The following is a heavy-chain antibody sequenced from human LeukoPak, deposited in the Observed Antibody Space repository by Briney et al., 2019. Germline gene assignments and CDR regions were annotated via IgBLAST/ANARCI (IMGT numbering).Heavy chain of an antibody. J-gene: IGHJ3*02. CDR3: AREIAVADYAFDI. CDR2: ISSSSSYI. D-gene: IGHD6-19*01. CDR1: GFTFSSYS. Sequence: GGSLRLSCAASGFTFSSYSMNWVRQAPGKGLEWVSSISSSSSYIYYADSVKGRFTISRDNAKNSLYLQMNSLRAEDTAVYYCAREIAVADYAFDIWGQGTMVTVSS. V-gene: IGHV3-21*01.